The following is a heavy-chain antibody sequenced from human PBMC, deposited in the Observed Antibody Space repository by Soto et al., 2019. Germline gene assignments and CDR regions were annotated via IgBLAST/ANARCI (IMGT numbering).Heavy chain of an antibody. V-gene: IGHV3-30*03. CDR3: VGVYNSGDY. CDR1: GFTFSSYG. J-gene: IGHJ4*02. Sequence: QVQLVESGGGVVQPGRSLRLSCAASGFTFSSYGMHWVRQAPGKGLEWVAVISSDGSNKYYADSVKGRFTISRDNSKNTLYLQMNGLSPGDRVVYNCVGVYNSGDYWGRGTLSPSPQ. D-gene: IGHD1-20*01. CDR2: ISSDGSNK.